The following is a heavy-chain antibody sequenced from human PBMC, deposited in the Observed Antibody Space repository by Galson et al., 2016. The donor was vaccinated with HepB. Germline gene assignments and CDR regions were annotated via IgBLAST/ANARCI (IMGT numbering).Heavy chain of an antibody. CDR3: ARPGRYGSGNYDIDY. CDR1: GITFSSYA. J-gene: IGHJ4*02. D-gene: IGHD3-10*01. Sequence: SLKLSCAASGITFSSYAMRWVRQAPGKGLEWVAVISYDGSNKYYADSVKGRFTISRDNSKNTLYLQMNSLRAEDTAVYYCARPGRYGSGNYDIDYWGQGTLVTVSS. CDR2: ISYDGSNK. V-gene: IGHV3-30-3*01.